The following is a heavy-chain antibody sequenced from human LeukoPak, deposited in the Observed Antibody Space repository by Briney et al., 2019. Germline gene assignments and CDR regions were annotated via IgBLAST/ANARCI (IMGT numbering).Heavy chain of an antibody. J-gene: IGHJ4*02. Sequence: PGGSLRLSCAASGFTFSSYWMHWVRQAPGKGLVWVSRIYGDGSNTAYADSVKGRFTIYGDNARNTLYLQMNSLRAEDTAVYYCARLWGGGYWGQGALVTVSS. CDR1: GFTFSSYW. V-gene: IGHV3-74*01. D-gene: IGHD3-10*01. CDR2: IYGDGSNT. CDR3: ARLWGGGY.